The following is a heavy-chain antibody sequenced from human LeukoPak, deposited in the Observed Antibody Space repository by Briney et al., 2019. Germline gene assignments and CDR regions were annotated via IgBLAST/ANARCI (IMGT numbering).Heavy chain of an antibody. CDR2: IIPILGIA. Sequence: SVKVSCKASGGTFSSYTISWVRQAPGQGLEWMGRIIPILGIANYAQKFQGRVTITADKSTSTAYMELSSLRSEDTAVYYCARDRSGTDAFDIWGQGTMVTVSS. V-gene: IGHV1-69*02. J-gene: IGHJ3*02. D-gene: IGHD6-19*01. CDR1: GGTFSSYT. CDR3: ARDRSGTDAFDI.